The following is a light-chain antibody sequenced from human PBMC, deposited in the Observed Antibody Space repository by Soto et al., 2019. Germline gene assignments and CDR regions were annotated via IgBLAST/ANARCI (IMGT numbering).Light chain of an antibody. V-gene: IGKV3-20*01. CDR2: GAS. CDR3: QQYGNSPPNT. J-gene: IGKJ2*01. CDR1: QSVSSSY. Sequence: EIVLTQSPGTLSLSPGERATLSCRASQSVSSSYLDWYQQKPGQAPRLLIYGASSRATGIPDRFSGSGSGTDFTLTISRLEPEDFVVYFCQQYGNSPPNTFGQGTKVEIK.